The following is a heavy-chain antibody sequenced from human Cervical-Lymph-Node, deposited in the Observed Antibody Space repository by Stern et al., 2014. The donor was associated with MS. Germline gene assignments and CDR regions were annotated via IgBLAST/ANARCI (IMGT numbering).Heavy chain of an antibody. CDR2: LFWNDDK. CDR1: GFSISTGGVG. Sequence: QVTLTESGPTLVKPTETLTLTCTLSGFSISTGGVGVGWLRPPQGKALEWLALLFWNDDKRYSPSLRSRPTITKDTSTNQVVLRLTNVDPVDTGTYYCAHTYWGTIGLFDYWGQGSLVTVSS. CDR3: AHTYWGTIGLFDY. J-gene: IGHJ4*02. V-gene: IGHV2-5*01. D-gene: IGHD7-27*01.